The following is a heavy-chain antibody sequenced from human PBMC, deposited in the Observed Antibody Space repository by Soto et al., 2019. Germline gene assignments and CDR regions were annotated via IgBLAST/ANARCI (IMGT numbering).Heavy chain of an antibody. D-gene: IGHD2-15*01. V-gene: IGHV1-24*01. Sequence: ASVKVSCKVSGYTLTELSMHRVRQAPGKGLEWMGGFDPEDGETIYAQKFQGRVTMTEDTSTDTAYMELSSLRSEDTAAYYCATDPLLGYCSGGSCPEGYWGQGTLVTVSS. CDR3: ATDPLLGYCSGGSCPEGY. CDR1: GYTLTELS. CDR2: FDPEDGET. J-gene: IGHJ4*02.